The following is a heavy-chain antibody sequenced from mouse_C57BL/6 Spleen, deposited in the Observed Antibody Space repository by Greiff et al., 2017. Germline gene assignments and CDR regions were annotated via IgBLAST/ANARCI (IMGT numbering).Heavy chain of an antibody. J-gene: IGHJ4*01. CDR3: ATYYSGSKGDAMDY. V-gene: IGHV5-17*01. CDR2: ISSGSSTI. Sequence: EVKLMESGGGLVKPGGSLKLSCAASGFTFSDYGMHWVRQAPEKGLEWVAYISSGSSTIYYADTVKGRFTISRDNAKNTLFLQMTSLRSEDTAMYYCATYYSGSKGDAMDYWGQGTSVTVSS. D-gene: IGHD1-1*01. CDR1: GFTFSDYG.